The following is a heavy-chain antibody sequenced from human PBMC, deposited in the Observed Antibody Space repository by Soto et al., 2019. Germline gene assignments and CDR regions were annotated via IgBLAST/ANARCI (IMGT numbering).Heavy chain of an antibody. CDR1: GYGFSSSW. CDR3: VKHVDDWGAPCYFDS. Sequence: GESLKISCKASGYGFSSSWIAWVRQSPGKGLEWMGIIYPGDSETRYSPSFRGQVTISADTSTNTAFLQWSRLKASDSGIYYCVKHVDDWGAPCYFDSWGQGPQVTVSS. J-gene: IGHJ4*02. V-gene: IGHV5-51*01. CDR2: IYPGDSET. D-gene: IGHD3-16*01.